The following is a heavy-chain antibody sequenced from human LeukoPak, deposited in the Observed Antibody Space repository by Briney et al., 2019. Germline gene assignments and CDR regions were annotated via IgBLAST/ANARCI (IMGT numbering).Heavy chain of an antibody. J-gene: IGHJ5*02. V-gene: IGHV1-18*01. Sequence: ASVKVSCKASAYTFTSYGISWVRQAPGQGLEWMGWISAYNGNTNYAQKLQGRVTMTTDTSTSTANMELRSLRSDDTAVYYCAMDPNAPPSMSFDTWGQGTLVTVSS. CDR2: ISAYNGNT. D-gene: IGHD2-8*01. CDR1: AYTFTSYG. CDR3: AMDPNAPPSMSFDT.